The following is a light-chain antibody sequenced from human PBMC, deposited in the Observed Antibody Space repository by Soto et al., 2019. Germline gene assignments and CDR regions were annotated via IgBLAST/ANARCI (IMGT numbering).Light chain of an antibody. Sequence: QSVLTQPASVSGSPGQSIAISCTGTSTDVGSSNYVSWYQQHPGKAPKLMIFDVNNRPSGVSDRFSGSKSGNTASLTISGLQAEDEADYYCQSYDSSLSGPVFGGGTKLTVL. V-gene: IGLV2-14*01. CDR1: STDVGSSNY. J-gene: IGLJ2*01. CDR3: QSYDSSLSGPV. CDR2: DVN.